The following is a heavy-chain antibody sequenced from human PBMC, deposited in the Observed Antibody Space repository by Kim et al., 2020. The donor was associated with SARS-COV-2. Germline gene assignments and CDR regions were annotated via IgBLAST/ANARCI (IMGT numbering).Heavy chain of an antibody. D-gene: IGHD3-3*01. CDR2: IYYSGST. CDR1: GGSISSYY. J-gene: IGHJ4*02. Sequence: SETLSLTCTVSGGSISSYYWSWIRQPPGKGLEWIGYIYYSGSTNYNPSLKSRVTISVDTSKNQFSLKLSSVTAADTAVYYCARDVGIRFWGQGTLVTVSS. CDR3: ARDVGIRF. V-gene: IGHV4-59*13.